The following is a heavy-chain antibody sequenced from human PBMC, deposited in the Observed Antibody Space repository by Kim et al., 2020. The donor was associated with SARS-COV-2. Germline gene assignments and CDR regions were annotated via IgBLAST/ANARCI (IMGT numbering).Heavy chain of an antibody. J-gene: IGHJ6*02. Sequence: GQFTISRDNAKNSLYLQMNSLRAEDTAVYYCARDRAGIAAAGHYYYGMDVWGQGTTVTVSS. D-gene: IGHD6-13*01. CDR3: ARDRAGIAAAGHYYYGMDV. V-gene: IGHV3-11*05.